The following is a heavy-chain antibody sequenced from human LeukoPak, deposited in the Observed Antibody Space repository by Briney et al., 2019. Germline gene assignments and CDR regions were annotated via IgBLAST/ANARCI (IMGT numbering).Heavy chain of an antibody. CDR2: ISGSGGST. D-gene: IGHD3-22*01. Sequence: GGSLRLSCAASGFTFSSYAMSWVRQAPGKGLEWVSAISGSGGSTYYADSVKGRFTISRDNSKNTLYLQMNSLRAEDTAVYYCARSSGYYHYFDYWGQGTLVTVSS. V-gene: IGHV3-23*01. CDR1: GFTFSSYA. J-gene: IGHJ4*02. CDR3: ARSSGYYHYFDY.